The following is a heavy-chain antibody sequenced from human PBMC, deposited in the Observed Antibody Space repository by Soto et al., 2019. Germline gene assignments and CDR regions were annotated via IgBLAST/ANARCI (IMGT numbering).Heavy chain of an antibody. CDR1: GFTFSSYA. V-gene: IGHV3-23*01. Sequence: EVQLLESGGGLVQPGGSLRLSCAASGFTFSSYAMSWVRQAPGKGLEWVSAISGSGGSTYYADSVKGRFTISRDNSKNTLYLQMNSLRAEDTAVYYCARGEMATITVIYYYYGMDVWGQGTTVTVSS. CDR2: ISGSGGST. CDR3: ARGEMATITVIYYYYGMDV. D-gene: IGHD5-12*01. J-gene: IGHJ6*02.